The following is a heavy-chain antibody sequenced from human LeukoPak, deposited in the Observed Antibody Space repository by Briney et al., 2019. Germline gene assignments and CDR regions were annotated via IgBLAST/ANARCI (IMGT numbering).Heavy chain of an antibody. CDR1: SGSVSSNY. CDR2: IYHTGSN. CDR3: ARARYTNSWYAVDI. D-gene: IGHD6-13*01. V-gene: IGHV4-59*08. Sequence: NPSETLSLTCLVSSGSVSSNYWTWVRQPPGKGLEWIGYIYHTGSNNYSPSLKSRVTMYVDTSKNQLSLKLSSVTAADTAMYYCARARYTNSWYAVDIWGQGTMVTVSS. J-gene: IGHJ3*02.